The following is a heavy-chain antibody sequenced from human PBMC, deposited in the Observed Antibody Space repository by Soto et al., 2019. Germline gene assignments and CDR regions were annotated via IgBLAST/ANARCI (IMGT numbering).Heavy chain of an antibody. D-gene: IGHD4-17*01. V-gene: IGHV1-46*01. CDR3: ARHGPVDTAMANDYGDYANPIYYYYYYMDV. Sequence: ASVKVSCKASGYTFTSYYMHWVRQAPGQGLEWMGIINPSGGSTSYAQKFQGRVTMTRDTSKKQFSLKLSSVTAADTAVYYCARHGPVDTAMANDYGDYANPIYYYYYYMDVWGKGTTVTVSS. CDR2: INPSGGST. J-gene: IGHJ6*03. CDR1: GYTFTSYY.